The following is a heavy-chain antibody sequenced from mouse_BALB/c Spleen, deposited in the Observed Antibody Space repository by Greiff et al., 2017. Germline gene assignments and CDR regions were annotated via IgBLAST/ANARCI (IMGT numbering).Heavy chain of an antibody. CDR3: ARPPYYRYDEGVD. V-gene: IGHV5-12-1*01. CDR2: ISSGGGST. CDR1: GFAFSSYD. D-gene: IGHD2-14*01. Sequence: EVQRVESGGGLVKPGGSLKLSCAASGFAFSSYDMSWVRQTPEKRLEWVAYISSGGGSTYYPDTVKGRFTISRDNAKNTLYLQMSSLKSEDTAMYYCARPPYYRYDEGVDWGQGTTLTVSS. J-gene: IGHJ2*01.